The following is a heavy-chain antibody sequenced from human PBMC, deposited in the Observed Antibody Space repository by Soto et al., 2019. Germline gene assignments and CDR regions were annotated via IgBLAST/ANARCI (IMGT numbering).Heavy chain of an antibody. D-gene: IGHD6-13*01. CDR1: EGTFNSYA. CDR2: IIPYYNTL. V-gene: IGHV1-69*01. J-gene: IGHJ4*02. Sequence: QSQVVQSGAAVRKPGSSVKLSCKASEGTFNSYAIAWVRQAPAQGLEWMGGIIPYYNTLNYAQKFQDRVTITADDSTNTVYMELSSLRSDDTAVYFCASGASRWYPYFLDSWAQGTLVTVSS. CDR3: ASGASRWYPYFLDS.